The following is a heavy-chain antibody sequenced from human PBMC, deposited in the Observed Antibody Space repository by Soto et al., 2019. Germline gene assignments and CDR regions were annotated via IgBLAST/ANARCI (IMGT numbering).Heavy chain of an antibody. CDR3: AADRVVRGVMDV. Sequence: QMPLVQSGPEVKKPGTSVKVSCKASGFTFTSSAVQWVRQARGQRLEWIGWIVVGSGNTNYAQKFQERVTITRDMSTSTAYMELSSLRSEDTAVYYCAADRVVRGVMDVWGQGTTVTVSS. D-gene: IGHD3-10*01. V-gene: IGHV1-58*01. CDR2: IVVGSGNT. CDR1: GFTFTSSA. J-gene: IGHJ6*02.